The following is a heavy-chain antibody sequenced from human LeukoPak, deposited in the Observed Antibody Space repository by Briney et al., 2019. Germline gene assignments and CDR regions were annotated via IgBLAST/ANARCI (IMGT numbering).Heavy chain of an antibody. CDR3: ARAWSGHPIYYYYMDV. D-gene: IGHD3-3*01. V-gene: IGHV4-34*01. J-gene: IGHJ6*03. CDR2: INHSGST. Sequence: PSETLSLTCVVYGGSFSGYYWIWIRQPPGKGLEWIGEINHSGSTNYNPSLKSRVTISVDTSKNQLSLKLSSVTAADTAVYYCARAWSGHPIYYYYMDVWGKGPTVTVSS. CDR1: GGSFSGYY.